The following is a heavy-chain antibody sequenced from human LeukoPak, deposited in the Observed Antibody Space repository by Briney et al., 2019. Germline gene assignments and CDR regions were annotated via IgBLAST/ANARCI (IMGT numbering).Heavy chain of an antibody. CDR3: ARRPYSCDTSTPAYYYYMDV. V-gene: IGHV4-59*08. CDR2: IYYTGNT. CDR1: GTSMNNYW. Sequence: SETLSLTCNVSGTSMNNYWWSWIRQPPGTGLEWIGNIYYTGNTNYNPSLKSRVSISVDTSKSQFSLTLRSVSAADTAVYYCARRPYSCDTSTPAYYYYMDVWGKGTTVTVSS. J-gene: IGHJ6*03. D-gene: IGHD3-22*01.